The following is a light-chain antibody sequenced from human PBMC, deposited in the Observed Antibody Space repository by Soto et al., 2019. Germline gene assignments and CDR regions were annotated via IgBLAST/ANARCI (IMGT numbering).Light chain of an antibody. Sequence: EAVMTQSPATLSVSPGERPTLSCRASQSVSSNLAWYQQKPGQAPRLLIYDASNRATGIPAGFSGSGSGTEFTLTNSSLQSEDFAVYYCQQYNTWPLTFGPGTKVDIK. J-gene: IGKJ3*01. CDR3: QQYNTWPLT. CDR2: DAS. V-gene: IGKV3-15*01. CDR1: QSVSSN.